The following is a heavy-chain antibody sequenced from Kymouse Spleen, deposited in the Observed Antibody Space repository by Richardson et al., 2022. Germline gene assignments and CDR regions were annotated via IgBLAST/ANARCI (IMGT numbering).Heavy chain of an antibody. CDR3: ASPIVGATRDY. V-gene: IGHV3-33*01. CDR2: IWYDGSNK. CDR1: GFTFSSYG. D-gene: IGHD1-26*01. Sequence: QVQLVESGGGVVQPGRSLRLSCAASGFTFSSYGMHWVRQAPGKGLEWVAVIWYDGSNKYYADSVKGRFTISRDNSKNTLYLQMNSLRAEDTAVYYCASPIVGATRDYWGQGTLVTVSS. J-gene: IGHJ4*02.